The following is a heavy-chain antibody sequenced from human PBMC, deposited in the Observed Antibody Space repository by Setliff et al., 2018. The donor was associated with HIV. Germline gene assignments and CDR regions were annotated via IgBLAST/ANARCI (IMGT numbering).Heavy chain of an antibody. CDR2: INHSGGT. J-gene: IGHJ3*01. D-gene: IGHD7-27*01. CDR1: GQSFRGYY. Sequence: EPLPLPCAVYGQSFRGYYWNWIRQSPGKGLEWIGEINHSGGTNYNPSLKSRVTMSIDTSKNQFSLNVSSVTAADTAVYYCARGWGHDGFDFWGQGTMVTVSS. CDR3: ARGWGHDGFDF. V-gene: IGHV4-34*01.